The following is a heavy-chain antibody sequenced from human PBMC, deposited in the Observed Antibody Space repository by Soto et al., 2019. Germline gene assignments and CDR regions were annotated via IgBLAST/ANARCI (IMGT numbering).Heavy chain of an antibody. CDR3: ARGGHDYGGNSSYFAY. Sequence: SETLSLTCTVSGGSISSYYWSWIRQPPGKGLEWIGYIYYSGSTNYNPSLKSRVTISVDTSKNQFSLKLSSVTAADTAVYYCARGGHDYGGNSSYFAYRGQGTPVPVSS. CDR2: IYYSGST. V-gene: IGHV4-59*12. CDR1: GGSISSYY. D-gene: IGHD4-17*01. J-gene: IGHJ4*02.